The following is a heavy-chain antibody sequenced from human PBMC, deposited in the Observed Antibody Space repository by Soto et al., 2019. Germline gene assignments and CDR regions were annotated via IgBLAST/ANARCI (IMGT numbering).Heavy chain of an antibody. CDR2: LYHSGST. D-gene: IGHD3-22*01. V-gene: IGHV4-30-2*01. Sequence: SETLSLTCAVSGGSISSGGYSWSWIRQPPGKGLEWIGYLYHSGSTYYNPSLKSRVTISVDRSTNQFSLKLSSVTAADTAVYYCARAPARFYYDSSGYYYGDYLDCWGQGTLVT. CDR3: ARAPARFYYDSSGYYYGDYLDC. J-gene: IGHJ4*02. CDR1: GGSISSGGYS.